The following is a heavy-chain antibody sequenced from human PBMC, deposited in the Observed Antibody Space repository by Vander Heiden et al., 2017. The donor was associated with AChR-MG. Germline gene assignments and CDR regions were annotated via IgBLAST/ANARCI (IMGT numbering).Heavy chain of an antibody. J-gene: IGHJ3*02. CDR2: ISWNSGSI. CDR1: GFTFDDYD. Sequence: EVQLVESGGGLVQPGRSLRLSCAASGFTFDDYDMHWVRQAPGKGLEWVSGISWNSGSIGYADSVKGRFTISRDNAKNSLYLQMNSLRAEDTALYYCAKARWLVLFGAFDIWGQGTMVTVSS. D-gene: IGHD6-19*01. CDR3: AKARWLVLFGAFDI. V-gene: IGHV3-9*01.